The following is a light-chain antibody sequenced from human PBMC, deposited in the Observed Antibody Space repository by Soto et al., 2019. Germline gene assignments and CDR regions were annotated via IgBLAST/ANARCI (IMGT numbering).Light chain of an antibody. CDR2: EVD. CDR1: SGDVGGYDY. J-gene: IGLJ1*01. CDR3: TSYTSTSTSYV. V-gene: IGLV2-14*01. Sequence: QSALTQPASVSGSPGQSIIISCTGSSGDVGGYDYVSWYQQHPGKAPKLLIYEVDYRPSGVSNRFSGSNSGNTASLTISGLQAEDEADYYCTSYTSTSTSYVFGTGTKLPVL.